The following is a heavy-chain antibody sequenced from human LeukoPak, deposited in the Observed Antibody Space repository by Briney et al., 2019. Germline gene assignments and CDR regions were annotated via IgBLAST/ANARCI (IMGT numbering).Heavy chain of an antibody. CDR1: GCNVSSHT. CDR2: ISGSSNVI. J-gene: IGHJ6*03. Sequence: AGTLSLSCAATGCNVSSHTMAWVRQAPGKRLEWLSYISGSSNVIYYADSVKGRFTISRDNAKDSLYLQMNSLKAEDMAVYYCARGLYYMDVWGKGTTVTVSS. CDR3: ARGLYYMDV. V-gene: IGHV3-48*01.